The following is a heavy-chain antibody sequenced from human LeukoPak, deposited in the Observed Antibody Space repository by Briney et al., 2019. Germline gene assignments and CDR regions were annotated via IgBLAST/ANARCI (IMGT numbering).Heavy chain of an antibody. J-gene: IGHJ4*02. CDR3: ARGNRGCDFWSGYIPEYYLDY. V-gene: IGHV3-11*01. CDR2: ISSSGSTI. D-gene: IGHD3-3*01. Sequence: GGSLRLSCAASGFTFSDYYMSWIRQAPGKGLEWVSYISSSGSTIYYADSVKGRFTISRDNAKNSLYLQMNSLRAEDTAVYYCARGNRGCDFWSGYIPEYYLDYWGQGTLVTVSS. CDR1: GFTFSDYY.